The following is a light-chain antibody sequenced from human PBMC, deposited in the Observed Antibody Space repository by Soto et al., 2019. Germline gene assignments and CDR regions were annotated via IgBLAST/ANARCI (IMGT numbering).Light chain of an antibody. Sequence: IQLTQSPSSLSASVGDRVTITCRASQGISSYLAWYQQKPGKAPKLLIYSASTLQSGVPSRVSGSGSGTGFTLTISNLQPEDFATYYCQQLNSFPFTFGGGTKVDIK. V-gene: IGKV1-9*01. CDR3: QQLNSFPFT. J-gene: IGKJ4*01. CDR2: SAS. CDR1: QGISSY.